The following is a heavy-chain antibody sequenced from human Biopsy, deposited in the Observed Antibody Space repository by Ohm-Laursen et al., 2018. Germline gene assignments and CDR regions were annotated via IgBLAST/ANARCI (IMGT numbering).Heavy chain of an antibody. CDR1: GGTFGGSP. J-gene: IGHJ3*02. V-gene: IGHV1-69*04. D-gene: IGHD1-7*01. CDR3: AKDQLHTTSSVGAAFEI. Sequence: SSVKVFCKASGGTFGGSPITWLRQAPGQGLEWMGRIIPVVGLTTYAPRFQGRVTLTADTSTNTVYMDLSSLRSEDTAVYYCAKDQLHTTSSVGAAFEIWGPGTLVTVS. CDR2: IIPVVGLT.